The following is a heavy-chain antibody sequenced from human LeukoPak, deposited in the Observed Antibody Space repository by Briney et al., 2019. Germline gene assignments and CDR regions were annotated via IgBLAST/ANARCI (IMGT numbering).Heavy chain of an antibody. CDR3: ARYSSDWEIDS. Sequence: GGSLRLSCAASGFTFSSYEMNWVRQAPGKGLEWVSYISSSGSTIYYADSVKGRFTISRDNAENSLYLQMNSLRAEDTAVYYCARYSSDWEIDSWGQGTLVTVSS. D-gene: IGHD6-19*01. J-gene: IGHJ4*02. CDR2: ISSSGSTI. V-gene: IGHV3-48*03. CDR1: GFTFSSYE.